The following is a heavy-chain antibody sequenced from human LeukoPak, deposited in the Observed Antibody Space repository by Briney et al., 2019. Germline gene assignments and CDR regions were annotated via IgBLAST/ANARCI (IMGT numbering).Heavy chain of an antibody. CDR3: ARAVYGSGSYYQAYGMDV. Sequence: PSETLSLTCTVSGGSISSYYWSWIRQPPGKELEWIGYIYYGGSTNYNPSLKSRVTISVDTSKNQFSLKLSSVTAADTAVYYCARAVYGSGSYYQAYGMDVWGQGTTVTVSS. V-gene: IGHV4-59*08. CDR2: IYYGGST. J-gene: IGHJ6*02. CDR1: GGSISSYY. D-gene: IGHD3-10*01.